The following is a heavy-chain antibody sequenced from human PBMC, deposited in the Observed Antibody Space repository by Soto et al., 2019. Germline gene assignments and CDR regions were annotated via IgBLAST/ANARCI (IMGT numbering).Heavy chain of an antibody. D-gene: IGHD3-16*01. V-gene: IGHV3-9*01. J-gene: IGHJ4*02. CDR3: AKDPGGDRYFDY. CDR2: ISWNSGSI. Sequence: EVQLVESGGGLVQPGRSLRLSCAASGFTFDDYAMHWVRQAPGKGLEWVSGISWNSGSIGYADSVKGRFTISRDNAKNSLYLHMNSLRDEDTALYYCAKDPGGDRYFDYWGQGTLVTVSS. CDR1: GFTFDDYA.